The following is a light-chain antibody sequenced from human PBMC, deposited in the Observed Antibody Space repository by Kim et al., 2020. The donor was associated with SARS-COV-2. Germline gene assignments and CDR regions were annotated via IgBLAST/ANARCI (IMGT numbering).Light chain of an antibody. CDR1: HSNIASHT. J-gene: IGLJ2*01. V-gene: IGLV1-44*01. CDR3: AVWDDSLNLV. CDR2: NDN. Sequence: ELTQPPSASETPGQTVTISCSGSHSNIASHTVSWYQQVPGTAPRLLIHNDNQRPSGVPDRFFGSKSGPSASLAIIGLQSEDEADYYCAVWDDSLNLVFGGGTQLTVL.